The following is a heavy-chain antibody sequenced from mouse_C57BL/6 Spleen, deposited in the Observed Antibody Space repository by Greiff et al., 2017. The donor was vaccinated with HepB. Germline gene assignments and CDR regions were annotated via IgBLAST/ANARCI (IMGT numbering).Heavy chain of an antibody. D-gene: IGHD2-4*01. CDR2: ISYDGSN. J-gene: IGHJ4*01. CDR3: ARDRGYDYDPYAMDY. Sequence: EVQLVESGPGLVKPSQSLSLTCSVTGYSITSGYYWNWIRQFPGNKLEWMGYISYDGSNNYNPSLKNRISITRDTSKNQFFLKLNSVTTEDTATYYCARDRGYDYDPYAMDYWGQGTSVTVSS. V-gene: IGHV3-6*01. CDR1: GYSITSGYY.